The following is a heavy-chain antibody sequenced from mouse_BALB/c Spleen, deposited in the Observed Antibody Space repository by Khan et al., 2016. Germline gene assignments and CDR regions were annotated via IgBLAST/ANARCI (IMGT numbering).Heavy chain of an antibody. D-gene: IGHD2-1*01. Sequence: EVQLQESGPGLVKPSQSLSLTCTVPGYSITSDYAWNWIRQFPGNKLEWMGYISYSGSTSYNPSLKSRISITRDTSKNQFFLQLNSVTTEDTATYYCASYYGNYYAMDYWGQGTSVTVSS. CDR3: ASYYGNYYAMDY. CDR1: GYSITSDYA. J-gene: IGHJ4*01. CDR2: ISYSGST. V-gene: IGHV3-2*02.